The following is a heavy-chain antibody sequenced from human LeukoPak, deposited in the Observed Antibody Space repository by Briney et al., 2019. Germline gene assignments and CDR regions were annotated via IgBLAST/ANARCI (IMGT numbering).Heavy chain of an antibody. CDR3: ARSVTIWNYYGMDV. CDR1: GYTFTGYY. V-gene: IGHV1-2*02. CDR2: INPNSGGT. J-gene: IGHJ6*02. D-gene: IGHD3-9*01. Sequence: ASVKVSCKASGYTFTGYYMHWVRQAPGQGLGWMGWINPNSGGTNYAQKFQGRVTMTRDTSISTAYMELSRLRSDDTAVYYCARSVTIWNYYGMDVWGQGTTVTVSS.